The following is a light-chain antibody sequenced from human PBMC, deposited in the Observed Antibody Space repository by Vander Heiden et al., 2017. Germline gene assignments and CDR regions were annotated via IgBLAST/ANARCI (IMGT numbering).Light chain of an antibody. J-gene: IGKJ4*01. CDR2: LVS. CDR3: MQALQTPPT. CDR1: QSLLHSDEYNY. V-gene: IGKV2-28*01. Sequence: DIVMTQSPLSLPVTPGEPASISCRSRQSLLHSDEYNYLKWYLQKPGQSPQLLIYLVSNRASGVPDRFSCSSSGKDFTLKISRVEAEDVGVYYCMQALQTPPTFGGGTKVEIK.